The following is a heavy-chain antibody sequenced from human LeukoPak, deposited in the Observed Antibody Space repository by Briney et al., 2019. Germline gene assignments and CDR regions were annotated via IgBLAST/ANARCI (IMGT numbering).Heavy chain of an antibody. Sequence: SETLSLTCTVSGGSISSSSYYWGWIRQPPGKGLEWIGSIYYSGSTYYHPSLKSRATISVDTSKNQFSLKLSSVTAADTAVYYCARGATYYDFWSGYYPTDYYFDYWGQGTLVTVSS. CDR1: GGSISSSSYY. J-gene: IGHJ4*02. CDR3: ARGATYYDFWSGYYPTDYYFDY. CDR2: IYYSGST. D-gene: IGHD3-3*01. V-gene: IGHV4-39*07.